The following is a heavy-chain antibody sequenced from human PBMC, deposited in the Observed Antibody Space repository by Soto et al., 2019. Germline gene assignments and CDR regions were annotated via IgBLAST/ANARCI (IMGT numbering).Heavy chain of an antibody. CDR1: GDSVSRNSAA. CDR2: TYCRSKWYD. V-gene: IGHV6-1*01. Sequence: PSQTLSLTCVISGDSVSRNSAAWNWIRQSPSRGLEWLGRTYCRSKWYDDYAVSVRSRITINPDTSKNQFSLQLNSVTPEDTAVYYCARVDLRRSSLFWFDPWGQGTLVTVSS. J-gene: IGHJ5*02. D-gene: IGHD6-6*01. CDR3: ARVDLRRSSLFWFDP.